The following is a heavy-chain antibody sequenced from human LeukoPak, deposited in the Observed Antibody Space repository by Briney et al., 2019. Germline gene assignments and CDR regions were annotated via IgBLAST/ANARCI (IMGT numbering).Heavy chain of an antibody. Sequence: ASVKVSCKASGYTFTGHYMHWVRQAPGQGLEWMGWINPNSGGTNYAQKFQGRVTMTRDTSISTAYMELSRLRSDDTAVYYCARGVAARGPLGYWGQGTLVTVSS. CDR3: ARGVAARGPLGY. V-gene: IGHV1-2*02. D-gene: IGHD6-6*01. CDR1: GYTFTGHY. CDR2: INPNSGGT. J-gene: IGHJ4*02.